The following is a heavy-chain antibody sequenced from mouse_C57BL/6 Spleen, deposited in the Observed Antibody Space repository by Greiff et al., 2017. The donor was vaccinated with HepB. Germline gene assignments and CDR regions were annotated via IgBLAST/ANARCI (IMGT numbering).Heavy chain of an antibody. J-gene: IGHJ2*01. CDR1: GFTFTDDD. D-gene: IGHD1-1*02. CDR3: TTAMDKKKVYFDY. V-gene: IGHV14-4*01. Sequence: EVQLQQSGAELVRPGASVTLSCTASGFTFTDDDMHWVKQRPEQGLEWIGWIDPENGDTDYASKFQGKATITTDTSSNTAYLPLSSHTSEDAAVYSCTTAMDKKKVYFDYWGQGTTLTVSS. CDR2: IDPENGDT.